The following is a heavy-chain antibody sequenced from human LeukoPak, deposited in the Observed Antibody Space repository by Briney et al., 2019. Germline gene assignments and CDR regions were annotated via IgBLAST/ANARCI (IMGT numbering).Heavy chain of an antibody. CDR3: ASIGCNHYFDY. V-gene: IGHV1-18*01. D-gene: IGHD5-24*01. CDR1: GYTFTSYD. CDR2: INTYNGNT. Sequence: GASVTVSCKASGYTFTSYDISWVPQAPGQGLEWMGWINTYNGNTNYPQKLQGRVTMTTDTSTNTAYMELRNLRSDDTAVYYCASIGCNHYFDYWGQGTLVTVSS. J-gene: IGHJ4*02.